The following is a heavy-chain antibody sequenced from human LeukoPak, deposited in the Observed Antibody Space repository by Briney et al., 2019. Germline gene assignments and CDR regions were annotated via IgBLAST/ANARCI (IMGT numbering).Heavy chain of an antibody. D-gene: IGHD6-19*01. CDR2: IYGGDSET. J-gene: IGHJ4*02. Sequence: PGESLKISCKGSGYRYSDYWIGWVRQMPGKGLEWMGIIYGGDSETRYSPSLQGQVTISADKSINTAYLQWSSLKALDTAMYYCARTTTYSSGWYGAYWGQGTLVTVSS. CDR3: ARTTTYSSGWYGAY. V-gene: IGHV5-51*01. CDR1: GYRYSDYW.